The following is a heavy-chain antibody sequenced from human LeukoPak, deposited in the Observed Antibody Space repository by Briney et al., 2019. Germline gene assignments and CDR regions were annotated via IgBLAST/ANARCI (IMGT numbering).Heavy chain of an antibody. J-gene: IGHJ5*02. CDR3: ARPLMGGGDSPFGS. D-gene: IGHD2-21*01. V-gene: IGHV3-7*05. Sequence: PGGSLRHSCAASGFSFSSDRMSWVCQAPGKGLEWVANIRRDGSQKYYVDSVKGRFTISRDNADNSLYLHMNSLRAEDTAVYYCARPLMGGGDSPFGSCGQGTLFTVSS. CDR2: IRRDGSQK. CDR1: GFSFSSDR.